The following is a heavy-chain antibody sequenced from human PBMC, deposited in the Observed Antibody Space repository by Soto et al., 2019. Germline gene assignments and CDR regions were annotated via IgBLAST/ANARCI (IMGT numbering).Heavy chain of an antibody. CDR3: AKEPDSSGYPSGAFDI. CDR1: GFTFSSYA. Sequence: PGGSLRLSCAASGFTFSSYAMSWVRQAPGKGLEWVSAISSSGGSTYYADSVKGRFTISRDNSKNTLYLQMNSLRAEDTAVYYCAKEPDSSGYPSGAFDIWGQGTMVTVSS. V-gene: IGHV3-23*01. J-gene: IGHJ3*02. CDR2: ISSSGGST. D-gene: IGHD3-22*01.